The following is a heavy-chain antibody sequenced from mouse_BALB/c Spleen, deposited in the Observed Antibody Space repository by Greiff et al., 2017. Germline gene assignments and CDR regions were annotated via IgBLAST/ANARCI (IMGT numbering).Heavy chain of an antibody. Sequence: VQLQQSGAELMKPGASVKISCKATGYTFSSYWIEWVKQRPGHGLEWIGEILPGSGSTNYNEKFKGKATFTADTSSNTAYMQLSSLTSEDSAVYYCARRPYGYDECFDYWGQGTTLTVSS. J-gene: IGHJ2*01. D-gene: IGHD2-2*01. CDR3: ARRPYGYDECFDY. CDR1: GYTFSSYW. CDR2: ILPGSGST. V-gene: IGHV1-9*01.